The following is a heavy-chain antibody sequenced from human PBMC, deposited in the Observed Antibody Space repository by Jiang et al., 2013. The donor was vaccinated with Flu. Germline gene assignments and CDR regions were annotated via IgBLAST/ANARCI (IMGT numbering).Heavy chain of an antibody. D-gene: IGHD4-17*01. J-gene: IGHJ4*01. V-gene: IGHV1-3*01. CDR3: ARGSRNLAATLTTLGY. Sequence: GAEVKKPGASVKVSCKASGYSFTVYAIHWVRQAPGQRLEWMGWISPDSGDTEYSQKFQGRVTIARDTSATTAYMELSSLRSEDTAVYYCARGSRNLAATLTTLGYWGPEPRSPSLQ. CDR2: ISPDSGDT. CDR1: GYSFTVYA.